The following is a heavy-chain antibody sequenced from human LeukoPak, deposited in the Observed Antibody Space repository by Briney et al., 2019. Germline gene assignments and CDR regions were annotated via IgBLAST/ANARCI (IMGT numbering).Heavy chain of an antibody. CDR1: GFTFGDYA. J-gene: IGHJ4*02. D-gene: IGHD2-15*01. Sequence: GGSLRLSCTASGFTFGDYAMSWVRQAPGKGLEWVSFIRSKAYGGTTEYAASVKGRFTISRDDSKSIAYLQMNSLKTEVTAVYYCTRVSLVAASVFFDYWGQGTLVTVSS. CDR2: IRSKAYGGTT. CDR3: TRVSLVAASVFFDY. V-gene: IGHV3-49*04.